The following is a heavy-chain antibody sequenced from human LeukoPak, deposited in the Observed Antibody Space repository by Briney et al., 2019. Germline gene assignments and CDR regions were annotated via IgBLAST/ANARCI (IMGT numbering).Heavy chain of an antibody. V-gene: IGHV3-23*01. CDR1: GFTFSSYA. CDR3: AKEGRITMIVVVITNFDY. Sequence: GGSLRLSCAASGFTFSSYAMSWVRQAPGKGLEWVSAISGSGGSTYYADSVKGRFTISRDNSKNTLYLQMNSLRAEDTAVYYCAKEGRITMIVVVITNFDYWGQGTLVTVSS. CDR2: ISGSGGST. D-gene: IGHD3-22*01. J-gene: IGHJ4*02.